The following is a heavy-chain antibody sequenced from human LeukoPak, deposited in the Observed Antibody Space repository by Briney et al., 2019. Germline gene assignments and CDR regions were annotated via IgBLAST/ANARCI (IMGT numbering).Heavy chain of an antibody. Sequence: PGGSHRLSCSASGFTFSGYAMHWVRQAPGKGLEYVSAISGNGASTYYTDSVKGRFTISRDNSKNTLYLQMSTLRAEDTAVHYCVKFVSQNYWGQGTLVTVSS. J-gene: IGHJ4*02. CDR1: GFTFSGYA. D-gene: IGHD3-16*01. CDR2: ISGNGAST. CDR3: VKFVSQNY. V-gene: IGHV3-64D*09.